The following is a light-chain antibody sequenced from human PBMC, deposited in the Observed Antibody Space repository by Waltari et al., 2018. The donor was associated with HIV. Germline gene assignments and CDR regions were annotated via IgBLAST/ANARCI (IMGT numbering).Light chain of an antibody. CDR1: QDINHY. CDR3: QQYDNLPLT. Sequence: DIQMTQSPPTLSASVGDRVTITCQASQDINHYLNWYQQKPGKAPKLLIYDASNLETGVPSRFSGSGSGTDFTFTISSLQSEDIATYYCQQYDNLPLTFGGGTKVESK. CDR2: DAS. J-gene: IGKJ4*01. V-gene: IGKV1-33*01.